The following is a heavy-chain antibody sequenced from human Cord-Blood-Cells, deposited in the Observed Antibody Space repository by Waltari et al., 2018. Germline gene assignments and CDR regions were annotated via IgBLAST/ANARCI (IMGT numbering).Heavy chain of an antibody. CDR2: INAGNGNT. Sequence: QVQLVQSGAEVKKPGASVKVSCKASGYTFTSYAMHWVRQAPGQRLEWMGWINAGNGNTKYSQKFQGRVTITRDTSASTAYMELSSLRSEDTAVYYCARDPHSGIVGATYIFDYWGQGTLVTVSS. V-gene: IGHV1-3*01. CDR1: GYTFTSYA. J-gene: IGHJ4*02. D-gene: IGHD1-26*01. CDR3: ARDPHSGIVGATYIFDY.